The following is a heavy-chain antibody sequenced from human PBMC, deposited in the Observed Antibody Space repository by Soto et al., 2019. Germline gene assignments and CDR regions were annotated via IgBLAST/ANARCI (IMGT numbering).Heavy chain of an antibody. J-gene: IGHJ6*02. D-gene: IGHD3-10*01. V-gene: IGHV1-2*04. CDR2: INPNSGGT. CDR3: ARVGGGLASLGYYGMDV. Sequence: ASVKVSCKASGYTFTRYTMNWVRQAPGQRLEWMGWINPNSGGTNYAQRFQGWVTMTRDRSISTAYMELSRLKSDDTAVYYCARVGGGLASLGYYGMDVWGQGTTVTVSS. CDR1: GYTFTRYT.